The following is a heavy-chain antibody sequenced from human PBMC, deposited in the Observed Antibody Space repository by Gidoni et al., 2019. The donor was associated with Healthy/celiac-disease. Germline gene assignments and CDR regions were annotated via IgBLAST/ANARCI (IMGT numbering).Heavy chain of an antibody. D-gene: IGHD2-15*01. Sequence: QLQLQESGPGLVQPSETLSLTCTVSGGSISSSSYYWGWIRQPPGKGLEWIGSIYYSGSTYYNPSLKSRVTISVDTSKNQFSLKLSSVTAADTAVYYCGRSGVVAVQFDYWGQGTLVTVSS. CDR2: IYYSGST. CDR3: GRSGVVAVQFDY. J-gene: IGHJ4*02. V-gene: IGHV4-39*01. CDR1: GGSISSSSYY.